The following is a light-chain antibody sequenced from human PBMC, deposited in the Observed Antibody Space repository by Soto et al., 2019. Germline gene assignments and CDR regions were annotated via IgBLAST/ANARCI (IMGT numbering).Light chain of an antibody. J-gene: IGLJ1*01. CDR3: QSYDSSLSGYV. CDR2: ENN. CDR1: SSNIGAGYE. V-gene: IGLV1-40*01. Sequence: QSVLTQPPSVSAAPGQRVTISCTGSSSNIGAGYEAHWYQQVPGTAPKLLIYENNNRPSGVPDRFSGSKSGTSASLAITGLHAEDEADYYCQSYDSSLSGYVFGTGTKVTVL.